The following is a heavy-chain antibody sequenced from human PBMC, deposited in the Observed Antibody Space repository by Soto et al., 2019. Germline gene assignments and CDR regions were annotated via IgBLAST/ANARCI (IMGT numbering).Heavy chain of an antibody. CDR2: IFSNDEK. Sequence: SGPTLVNPTDTLTLTCSVSGFLLNNGRMGVSWIRQPPGKALEWLAHIFSNDEKSYSTSLKSRLTISKDTSKSLVVLTMTNMDPVDKATYYCARIRIAAAGNYFDYWGKGTLVTVSS. CDR1: GFLLNNGRMG. J-gene: IGHJ4*02. CDR3: ARIRIAAAGNYFDY. D-gene: IGHD6-13*01. V-gene: IGHV2-26*01.